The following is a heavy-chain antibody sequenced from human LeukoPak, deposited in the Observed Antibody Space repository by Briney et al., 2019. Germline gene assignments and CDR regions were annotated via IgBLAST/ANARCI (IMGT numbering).Heavy chain of an antibody. Sequence: GGSLRLSCAASGFTFSSYSLNWVRQAPGMGLEWVSSISSSSHYIYYADSVKGRFTISRDNAKNSLYLQMNSLRAEDTAMYYCARRAGDYSHPYDYWGQGTLVTVSS. V-gene: IGHV3-21*04. D-gene: IGHD3-22*01. CDR1: GFTFSSYS. CDR2: ISSSSHYI. CDR3: ARRAGDYSHPYDY. J-gene: IGHJ4*02.